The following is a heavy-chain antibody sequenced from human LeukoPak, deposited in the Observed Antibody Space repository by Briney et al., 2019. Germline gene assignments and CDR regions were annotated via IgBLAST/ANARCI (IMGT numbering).Heavy chain of an antibody. V-gene: IGHV3-23*01. Sequence: GGSLRLSCAASGFTFSSYAMSWVRQAPGKGLEWVSAISGSGSSTYYADSVKGRFTISKDNSKNTLYLQMYSLRAEDTAVYYCAKDGLGWNYGPADYWGQGTLVTVSS. CDR1: GFTFSSYA. CDR3: AKDGLGWNYGPADY. J-gene: IGHJ4*02. CDR2: ISGSGSST. D-gene: IGHD1-7*01.